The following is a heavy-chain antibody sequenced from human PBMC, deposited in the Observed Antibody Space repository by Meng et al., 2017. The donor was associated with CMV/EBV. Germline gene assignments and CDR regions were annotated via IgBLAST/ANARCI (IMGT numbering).Heavy chain of an antibody. V-gene: IGHV5-51*01. CDR1: YW. D-gene: IGHD3-3*01. CDR3: ARLPNLLRLLKGPSQDV. Sequence: YWSWIRQPPGKGLEWIGYIYPGDSETRYRPSFQGQVTISVDKSIRTSYLHWSSLKTSDTAMYFCARLPNLLRLLKGPSQDVWGQGTMVTVSS. J-gene: IGHJ3*01. CDR2: IYPGDSET.